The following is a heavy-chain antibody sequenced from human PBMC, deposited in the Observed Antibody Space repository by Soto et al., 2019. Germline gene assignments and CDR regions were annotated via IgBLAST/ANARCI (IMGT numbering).Heavy chain of an antibody. CDR2: INHSGST. D-gene: IGHD2-15*01. V-gene: IGHV4-39*07. J-gene: IGHJ4*02. Sequence: TSETLSLTCTVSGGSISSGGYYWSWIRQHPGKGLEWIGEINHSGSTNYNPSLKSRVTISVDTSKNQFSLKLSSVTAADTAVYYCARGMEYCSGGSCYSDYWGQGTLVTVSS. CDR3: ARGMEYCSGGSCYSDY. CDR1: GGSISSGGYY.